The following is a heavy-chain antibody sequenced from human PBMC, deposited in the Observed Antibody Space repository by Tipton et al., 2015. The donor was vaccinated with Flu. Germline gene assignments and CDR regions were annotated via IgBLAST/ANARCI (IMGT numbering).Heavy chain of an antibody. D-gene: IGHD3-3*01. V-gene: IGHV3-11*01. J-gene: IGHJ6*02. CDR3: ARDHPPSITVLGEITDYFGMDV. CDR2: ISSSGSTI. CDR1: GFTFSDDY. Sequence: SLRLSCAASGFTFSDDYMSWIRQAPGKGLEWVSHISSSGSTINYADSVRGRFTISRDNGKNSLYLQMNRLRAEDTAVYYCARDHPPSITVLGEITDYFGMDVWGQGTTVTVSS.